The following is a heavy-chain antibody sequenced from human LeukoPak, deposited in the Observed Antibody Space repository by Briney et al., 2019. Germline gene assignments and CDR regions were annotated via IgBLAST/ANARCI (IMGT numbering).Heavy chain of an antibody. Sequence: GGSLRLSCAASGFTFHDYAIHWVRQAPGQGLEWVSGISWNSGSIVYADSVKGRFTISRDNAKNSLYLQMNSLRAEDTAVYYCARDRPTLTGYYPFDYWGQGTLVTVSP. J-gene: IGHJ4*02. CDR2: ISWNSGSI. D-gene: IGHD3-9*01. V-gene: IGHV3-9*01. CDR3: ARDRPTLTGYYPFDY. CDR1: GFTFHDYA.